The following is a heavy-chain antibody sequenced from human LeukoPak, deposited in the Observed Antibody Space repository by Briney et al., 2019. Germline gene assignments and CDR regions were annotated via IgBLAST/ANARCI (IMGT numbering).Heavy chain of an antibody. CDR1: GFTFSSSA. Sequence: GGSLRLSCAASGFTFSSSAMSWVRQVPGKGLEWVSGISASGGSTYYADSVRGRFTISRDNSKNTLYVQMNSLRAEDTAVYYCAKDPIVGAIDYFDYWGQGTLVTVSS. CDR2: ISASGGST. D-gene: IGHD1-26*01. V-gene: IGHV3-23*01. CDR3: AKDPIVGAIDYFDY. J-gene: IGHJ4*02.